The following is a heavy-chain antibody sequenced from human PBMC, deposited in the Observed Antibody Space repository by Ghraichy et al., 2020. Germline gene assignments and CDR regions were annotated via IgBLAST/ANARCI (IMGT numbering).Heavy chain of an antibody. Sequence: GGSLRLSCAASGFTFSSYWMHWVRQAPGKGLVWVSRMNSDGVSTSYADSVKGRFTISRDNAKNTLYLQMSGLRVEDTAVYYCARGEIGYYYDSSGYWPFDYWGQGTLVTVSS. D-gene: IGHD3-22*01. CDR1: GFTFSSYW. J-gene: IGHJ4*02. CDR2: MNSDGVST. CDR3: ARGEIGYYYDSSGYWPFDY. V-gene: IGHV3-74*01.